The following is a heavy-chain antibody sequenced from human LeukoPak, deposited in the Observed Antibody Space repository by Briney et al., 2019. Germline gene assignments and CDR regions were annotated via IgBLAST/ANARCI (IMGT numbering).Heavy chain of an antibody. Sequence: SETLSLTCAVYGGSFSGYYWSWIRQPPGKGLEWIGEINHSGSTNYNPSLKGRVTISVDTSKNQFSLKLSSVTAADTAVYYCARGAIAVAGNGYDYWGQGTLVTVSS. CDR1: GGSFSGYY. D-gene: IGHD6-19*01. J-gene: IGHJ4*02. CDR3: ARGAIAVAGNGYDY. CDR2: INHSGST. V-gene: IGHV4-34*01.